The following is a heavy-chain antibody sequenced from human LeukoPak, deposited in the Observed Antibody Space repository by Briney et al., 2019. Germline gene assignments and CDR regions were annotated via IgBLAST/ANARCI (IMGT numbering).Heavy chain of an antibody. CDR2: ISGNGAHP. CDR1: EFILSSYA. D-gene: IGHD3-10*01. V-gene: IGHV3-23*01. Sequence: GGSLRLSCEASEFILSSYAMSWVRQAPGKGLEWVSSISGNGAHPCYADSVKGRFTISRDNSRSTLYLQMNSLRPEDTAIYYCAREGYYGSGSPPSLYFDYWGQGTLVTVSS. CDR3: AREGYYGSGSPPSLYFDY. J-gene: IGHJ4*02.